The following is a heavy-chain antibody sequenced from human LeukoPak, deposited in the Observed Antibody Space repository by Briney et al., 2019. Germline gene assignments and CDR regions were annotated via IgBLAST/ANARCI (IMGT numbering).Heavy chain of an antibody. CDR1: GFTFSNAW. CDR2: IKSKTDGGKT. D-gene: IGHD3-16*01. J-gene: IGHJ4*02. Sequence: GGSLRLFCAASGFTFSNAWMSWVRQAPGKGLEWVGRIKSKTDGGKTDYAAPVKGRFTISRDDSKNTLYLQMNSLKTEDTAVYYRTTPIRGEDYWGQGTLVTVSS. CDR3: TTPIRGEDY. V-gene: IGHV3-15*01.